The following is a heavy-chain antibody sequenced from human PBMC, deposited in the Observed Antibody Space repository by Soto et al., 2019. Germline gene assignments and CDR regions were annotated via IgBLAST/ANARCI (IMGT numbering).Heavy chain of an antibody. V-gene: IGHV3-23*01. CDR2: IGASGDIT. Sequence: HPGGSLRLSCAASGFSFTNFAMSWVRQAPGKGLEWVAGIGASGDITWYADSVKGRLSISRDNSKNPLYLQLNSLRFEDTAVYYCAKDDFTDRGDDYFDYWGPGTLVTVSS. J-gene: IGHJ4*02. CDR3: AKDDFTDRGDDYFDY. D-gene: IGHD2-21*02. CDR1: GFSFTNFA.